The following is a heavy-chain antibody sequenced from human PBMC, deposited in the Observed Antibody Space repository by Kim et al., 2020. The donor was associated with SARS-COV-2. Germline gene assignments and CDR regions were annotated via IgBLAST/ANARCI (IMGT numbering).Heavy chain of an antibody. CDR2: IYYSGST. D-gene: IGHD6-13*01. CDR3: ARVGAAAGTRIYYFDY. J-gene: IGHJ4*02. Sequence: SETLSLTCTVSGGSISSYYWSWIRQPPGKGLEWIGYIYYSGSTNYNPSLKSRVTISVDTSKNQFSLKLSSVTAADTAVCYCARVGAAAGTRIYYFDYWGQGTLVTVSS. V-gene: IGHV4-59*13. CDR1: GGSISSYY.